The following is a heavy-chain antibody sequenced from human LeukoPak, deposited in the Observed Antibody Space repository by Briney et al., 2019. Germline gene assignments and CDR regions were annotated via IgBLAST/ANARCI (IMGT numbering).Heavy chain of an antibody. Sequence: PSETLSLTCTVSGGSISSGSYYWSWIRQPAGKGLEWIGRVYFTGRTNYNPSLKSRVTMSADTSKNQFSLKLNSVTAADTAVYYCARYTGDYYYYYMDVWGKGTTVTVSS. V-gene: IGHV4-61*02. CDR3: ARYTGDYYYYYMDV. J-gene: IGHJ6*03. D-gene: IGHD7-27*01. CDR1: GGSISSGSYY. CDR2: VYFTGRT.